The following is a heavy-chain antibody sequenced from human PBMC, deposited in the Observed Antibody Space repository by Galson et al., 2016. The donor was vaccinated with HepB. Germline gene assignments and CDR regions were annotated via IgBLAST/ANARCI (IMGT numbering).Heavy chain of an antibody. CDR2: IHSGGST. D-gene: IGHD3-3*01. V-gene: IGHV3-53*01. J-gene: IGHJ3*01. CDR1: GFTVRTLY. Sequence: SLRLSCAASGFTVRTLYMSGVRQAPGKGLEWVSVIHSGGSTYHADSVKGRFTVSRDDSKNTVYLQMNSLRVEDTAIYYCAREGFNAFDVWGQGTVVTISS. CDR3: AREGFNAFDV.